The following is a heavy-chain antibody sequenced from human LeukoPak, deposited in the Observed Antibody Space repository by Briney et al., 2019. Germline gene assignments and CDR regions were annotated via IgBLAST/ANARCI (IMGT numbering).Heavy chain of an antibody. J-gene: IGHJ4*02. V-gene: IGHV4-34*01. CDR3: ARHSRIAAAGTESQNYFDY. CDR1: GFTFSTFA. D-gene: IGHD6-13*01. Sequence: GSLRLSCEASGFTFSTFAMIWVRQPPGKGLEWIGEINHSGSTNYNPSLKSRVTILVDTSKNQFSLKLSSVTAADTAVYYCARHSRIAAAGTESQNYFDYWGQGTLVTVSS. CDR2: INHSGST.